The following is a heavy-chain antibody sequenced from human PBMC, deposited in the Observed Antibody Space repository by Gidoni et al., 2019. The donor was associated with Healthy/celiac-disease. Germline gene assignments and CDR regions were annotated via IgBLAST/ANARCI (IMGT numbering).Heavy chain of an antibody. CDR2: IYYSGIT. CDR3: ARSRAAVTMYYFDY. J-gene: IGHJ4*02. V-gene: IGHV4-39*07. CDR1: GGSISSSSYY. Sequence: QLQLQESGPGLVKPSETLSLPCTVSGGSISSSSYYWGWISQPPGKGLEWIGSIYYSGITYYNPSLKSRVTISVDTSKNQFSLKLSSVTAADTAVDYCARSRAAVTMYYFDYWGQGTLVTVSS. D-gene: IGHD4-17*01.